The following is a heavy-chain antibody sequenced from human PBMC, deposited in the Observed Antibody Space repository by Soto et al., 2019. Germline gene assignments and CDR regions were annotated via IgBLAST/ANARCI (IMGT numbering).Heavy chain of an antibody. J-gene: IGHJ6*02. CDR2: MNPNSGNT. CDR3: ARAGDIVLVPAALYYYYYGMDV. V-gene: IGHV1-8*01. Sequence: ASVKASCKASGYTFTSYDINWVRQATEQGLEWMGWMNPNSGNTGYAQKFQGRVTMTRNTSISTAYMELSSLRSEDTAVYYCARAGDIVLVPAALYYYYYGMDVWGQGTTLTVSS. CDR1: GYTFTSYD. D-gene: IGHD2-2*01.